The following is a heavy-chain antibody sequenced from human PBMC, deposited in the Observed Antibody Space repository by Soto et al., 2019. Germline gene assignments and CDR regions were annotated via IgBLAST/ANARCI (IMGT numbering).Heavy chain of an antibody. Sequence: QLQLQESGPGLVKPSETLSLTCSVSGGSISTSSYFWGWIRQPPGKGLEWVGAVHYSGSANYRSSLQSRVPISADTSQTHFSLRLRSVTAADTAVYYCARHRWGSGSYSGLLDFWGQGALVTVSS. CDR1: GGSISTSSYF. V-gene: IGHV4-39*01. CDR2: VHYSGSA. CDR3: ARHRWGSGSYSGLLDF. J-gene: IGHJ4*02. D-gene: IGHD3-10*01.